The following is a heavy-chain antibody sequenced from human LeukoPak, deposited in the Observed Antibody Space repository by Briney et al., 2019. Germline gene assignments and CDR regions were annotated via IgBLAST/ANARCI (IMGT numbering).Heavy chain of an antibody. CDR2: IYTSGST. CDR3: AREYCSSTSCFHYNYYYYMDV. J-gene: IGHJ6*03. D-gene: IGHD2-2*01. CDR1: GGSISSGSYY. V-gene: IGHV4-61*02. Sequence: SETLSLTCTVSGGSISSGSYYWSWIRQPAGKGLEWIGRIYTSGSTNYNPSLKSRVTMSVDTSKNQFSLKLSSVTAADTAVYYCAREYCSSTSCFHYNYYYYMDVWGKGTTVTVSS.